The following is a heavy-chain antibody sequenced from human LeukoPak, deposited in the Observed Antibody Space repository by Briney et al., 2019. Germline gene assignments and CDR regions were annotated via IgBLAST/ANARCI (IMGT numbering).Heavy chain of an antibody. Sequence: GESLKTSCKGSGYSFTSYWIGWVRQMPGKGLEWMGIIYPGDSDTRYSPSFQGQVTISADKSISTAYLQWSSLKASDTAMYYCARRTPFCGGDCLDAFDIWGQGTMVTVSS. CDR2: IYPGDSDT. CDR1: GYSFTSYW. CDR3: ARRTPFCGGDCLDAFDI. J-gene: IGHJ3*02. V-gene: IGHV5-51*01. D-gene: IGHD2-21*02.